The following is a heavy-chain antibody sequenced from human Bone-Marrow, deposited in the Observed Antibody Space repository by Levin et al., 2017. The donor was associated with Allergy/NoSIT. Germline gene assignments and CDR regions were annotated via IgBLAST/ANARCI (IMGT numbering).Heavy chain of an antibody. CDR1: GYTFTNYA. V-gene: IGHV7-4-1*02. CDR3: ASDIAVAGSKALDV. J-gene: IGHJ6*02. Sequence: ASVKVSCKASGYTFTNYAVNWLRQAPGQGPEWMGWISTNTGIPRYAQGFRGRFVFSLDTSVNTANLQISSLKAEDTAVYYCASDIAVAGSKALDVGGQGTTVTVSS. CDR2: ISTNTGIP. D-gene: IGHD6-19*01.